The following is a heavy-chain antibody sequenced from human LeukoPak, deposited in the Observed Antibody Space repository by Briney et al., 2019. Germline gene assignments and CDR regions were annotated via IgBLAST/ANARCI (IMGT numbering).Heavy chain of an antibody. CDR1: GGSISSYY. J-gene: IGHJ4*02. CDR3: ASLAARRTFDY. D-gene: IGHD6-6*01. CDR2: IYYSGST. Sequence: SETLSLTCTVSGGSISSYYWSWIRQPPGKGLEWIGYIYYSGSTNYNPSLKSRVTISVDTSKNRFSLKLSSVTAADTAVYYCASLAARRTFDYWGQGTLVTVSS. V-gene: IGHV4-59*01.